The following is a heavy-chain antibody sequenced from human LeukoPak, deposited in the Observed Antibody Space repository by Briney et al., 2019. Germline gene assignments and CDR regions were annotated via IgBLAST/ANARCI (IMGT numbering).Heavy chain of an antibody. CDR1: GYTFTSYG. CDR2: ISAYNGNT. J-gene: IGHJ6*03. Sequence: ASVKVSCKASGYTFTSYGISWVRQAPGQGLEWMGWISAYNGNTNYAQKLQGRVTMTTDTSTSTAYMELRSLRSDDTAVYYCAGGLVVVPAARSYYYMDVWGKGTTVTVSS. D-gene: IGHD2-2*01. V-gene: IGHV1-18*01. CDR3: AGGLVVVPAARSYYYMDV.